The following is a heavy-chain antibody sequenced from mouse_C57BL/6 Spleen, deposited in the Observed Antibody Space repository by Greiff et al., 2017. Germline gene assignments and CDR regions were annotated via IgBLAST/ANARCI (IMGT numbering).Heavy chain of an antibody. J-gene: IGHJ4*01. Sequence: EVKVVESGGGLVQPGGSLKLSCAASGFTFSDYYMYWVRQTPEKRLEWVAYISNGGGSTYYPETVKGRFTISRDNAKNTLYLQMSRLKSEDTAMYYCARQGGKEDYYYAMDYWGQGTSVTVSS. CDR2: ISNGGGST. CDR3: ARQGGKEDYYYAMDY. D-gene: IGHD2-13*01. V-gene: IGHV5-12*01. CDR1: GFTFSDYY.